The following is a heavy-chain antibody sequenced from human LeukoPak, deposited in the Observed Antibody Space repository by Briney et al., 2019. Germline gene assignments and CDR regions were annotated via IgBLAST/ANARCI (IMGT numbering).Heavy chain of an antibody. CDR1: GFTFNRNA. CDR2: IGGSGDKA. Sequence: AGGSLRLSCAASGFTFNRNAISWVRQAPGKGLEWVSTIGGSGDKAFYADSVKGRFTISRDNSKNMVHLQMNSLTGEDTALYYCVRRGDASSGWGDHDFWGRGALVTVSS. CDR3: VRRGDASSGWGDHDF. J-gene: IGHJ4*02. D-gene: IGHD6-19*01. V-gene: IGHV3-23*01.